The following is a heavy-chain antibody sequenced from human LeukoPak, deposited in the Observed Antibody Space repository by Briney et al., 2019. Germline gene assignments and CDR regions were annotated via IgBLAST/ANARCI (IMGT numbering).Heavy chain of an antibody. CDR2: INDSGDRM. CDR3: AKAPMEDSWYIHFDY. Sequence: GGSLRLSCAASGFTISSYAMSWVRQAPGKGLERVSTINDSGDRMYYADSLKGRFTISKDKSKNTLYLQINSLRAEDTAIYYCAKAPMEDSWYIHFDYWGQGTLVTVSS. J-gene: IGHJ4*02. V-gene: IGHV3-23*01. D-gene: IGHD6-13*01. CDR1: GFTISSYA.